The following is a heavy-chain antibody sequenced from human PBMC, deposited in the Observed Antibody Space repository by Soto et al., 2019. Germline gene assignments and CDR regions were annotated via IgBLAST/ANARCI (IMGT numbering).Heavy chain of an antibody. J-gene: IGHJ4*02. CDR1: GYTFTSYG. CDR3: AREYVGATTLTDPYYFDY. CDR2: ISAYNGNT. V-gene: IGHV1-18*01. Sequence: ASVKVSCKASGYTFTSYGISWVRQAPGQRLEWMGWISAYNGNTNYAQKLQGRVTMTTDTSTSTAYMELSSLRSEDTAVYYCAREYVGATTLTDPYYFDYWGQGTLVTVSS. D-gene: IGHD1-26*01.